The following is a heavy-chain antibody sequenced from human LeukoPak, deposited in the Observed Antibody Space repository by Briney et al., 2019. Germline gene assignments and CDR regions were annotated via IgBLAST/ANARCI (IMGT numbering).Heavy chain of an antibody. V-gene: IGHV4-61*02. Sequence: SQTLSLTCTVSGGSISSSSSYWSWIRQPAGKGLEWIGRIYASGTSNYNPSLKSRVTISVDTSKNQFSLKLTSVTAADTAVYYCARHQWVPAFDVWGQGTMVTVSS. CDR1: GGSISSSSSY. CDR2: IYASGTS. D-gene: IGHD1-26*01. CDR3: ARHQWVPAFDV. J-gene: IGHJ3*01.